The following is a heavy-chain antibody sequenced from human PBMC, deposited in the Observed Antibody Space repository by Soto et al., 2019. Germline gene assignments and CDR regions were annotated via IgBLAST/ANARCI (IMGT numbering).Heavy chain of an antibody. V-gene: IGHV4-31*03. CDR3: ARDGPGGNSPGMDV. D-gene: IGHD2-21*02. CDR1: GGSISSGVYY. CDR2: IYYSGST. J-gene: IGHJ6*02. Sequence: SETLSRTCTVSGGSISSGVYYWIWIRQHPGKGPEWIGYIYYSGSTYYNPSLKSRVTISADQSKNQSSLKLSSLTAADTAVYYRARDGPGGNSPGMDVCGQRPMVTFSS.